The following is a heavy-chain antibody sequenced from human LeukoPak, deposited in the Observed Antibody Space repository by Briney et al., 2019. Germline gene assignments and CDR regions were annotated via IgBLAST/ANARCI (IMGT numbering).Heavy chain of an antibody. CDR3: AAHGYDFWSGYYTGGYYYYYMDV. CDR2: IYTSGST. CDR1: GGSISSYY. Sequence: SETLSLTCTVSGGSISSYYWSWIRQPPGKGLEWIGYIYTSGSTNYNPSLKSRVTISVDTSKNQFSLKLSSVTAADTAVYYCAAHGYDFWSGYYTGGYYYYYMDVWGKGTTVTVSS. J-gene: IGHJ6*03. D-gene: IGHD3-3*01. V-gene: IGHV4-4*09.